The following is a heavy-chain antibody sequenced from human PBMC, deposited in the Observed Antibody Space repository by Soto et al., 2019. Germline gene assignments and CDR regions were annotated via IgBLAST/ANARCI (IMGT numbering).Heavy chain of an antibody. D-gene: IGHD3-9*01. J-gene: IGHJ4*02. Sequence: PSETLSLTCAVYGGSFSGYYWGWIRQPPGKGLEWIGEINHSGSTNYNPSLKSRVTISVDTSKNQFSLKLSSVTAADTAVYYCARGVKMRRAGYYNSLHYDFDYWGQGTLVTVSS. CDR1: GGSFSGYY. CDR2: INHSGST. V-gene: IGHV4-34*01. CDR3: ARGVKMRRAGYYNSLHYDFDY.